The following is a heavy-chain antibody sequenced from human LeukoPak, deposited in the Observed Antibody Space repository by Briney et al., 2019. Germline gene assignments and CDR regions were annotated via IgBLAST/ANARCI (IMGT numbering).Heavy chain of an antibody. J-gene: IGHJ4*02. D-gene: IGHD3-22*01. CDR1: GFTFDDYG. Sequence: PGGSLRLSCAASGFTFDDYGMSWVRQAPGKGLEWVSGLNWNGGSTGYADSVKGRFTISRDNAKNSLYLQMNSLRAEDTALYYCAGDFGYYDSSGYYLGIFDYWGQGTLVTVSS. CDR3: AGDFGYYDSSGYYLGIFDY. V-gene: IGHV3-20*04. CDR2: LNWNGGST.